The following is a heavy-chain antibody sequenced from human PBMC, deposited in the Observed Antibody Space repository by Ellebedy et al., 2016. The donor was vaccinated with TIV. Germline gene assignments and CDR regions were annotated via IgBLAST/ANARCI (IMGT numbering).Heavy chain of an antibody. CDR1: GFTFSSYA. D-gene: IGHD1-26*01. Sequence: GGSLRLSXSASGFTFSSYAMHWVRQAPGKGLEYVSAISSNGGSTYYADSVKGRFTISRDNSKNTLYLQMSSLRAEDTAVYYCVKDRHYSGSDEYFQHWGQGTLVTVSS. J-gene: IGHJ1*01. CDR3: VKDRHYSGSDEYFQH. CDR2: ISSNGGST. V-gene: IGHV3-64D*06.